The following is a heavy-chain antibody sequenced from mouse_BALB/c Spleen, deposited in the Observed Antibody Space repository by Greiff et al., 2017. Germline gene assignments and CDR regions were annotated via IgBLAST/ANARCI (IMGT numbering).Heavy chain of an antibody. CDR1: GFSLTGYG. J-gene: IGHJ3*01. Sequence: VQVVESGPGLVAPSQSLSITCTVSGFSLTGYGVNWVRQPPGKGLEWLGMIWGDGSTDYNSALKSRLSISKDNSKSQVFLKMNSLQTDDTARYYCARDYYGSSYSTSWFAYWGQGTLVTVSA. V-gene: IGHV2-6-7*01. CDR2: IWGDGST. CDR3: ARDYYGSSYSTSWFAY. D-gene: IGHD1-1*01.